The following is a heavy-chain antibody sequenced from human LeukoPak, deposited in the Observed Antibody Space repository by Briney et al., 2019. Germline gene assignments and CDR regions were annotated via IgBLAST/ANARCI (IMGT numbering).Heavy chain of an antibody. V-gene: IGHV3-20*01. CDR2: INWNGGST. Sequence: GGSLRLSCAASGFTFSNYWMSWVRQAPGKGLEWVSGINWNGGSTGYADSVKGRFTISRDNAKNSLYLQMNSLRAEDTALYHCARGGSGSYWVKDAFDIWGQGTMVTVSS. CDR3: ARGGSGSYWVKDAFDI. J-gene: IGHJ3*02. CDR1: GFTFSNYW. D-gene: IGHD1-26*01.